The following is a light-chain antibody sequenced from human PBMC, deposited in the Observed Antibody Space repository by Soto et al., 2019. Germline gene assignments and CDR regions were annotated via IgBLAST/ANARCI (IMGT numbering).Light chain of an antibody. V-gene: IGKV3-11*01. J-gene: IGKJ4*01. CDR3: QKRTTPTT. Sequence: EIVLTQSPATLSLSPGERATLTCRASQSIDSHLGWYQQKPGQAPRLLIYNAFQRVGDVPARFSGSVSGTDFTLTISSLEPEDFAVYYCQKRTTPTTFGGGTKVEI. CDR2: NAF. CDR1: QSIDSH.